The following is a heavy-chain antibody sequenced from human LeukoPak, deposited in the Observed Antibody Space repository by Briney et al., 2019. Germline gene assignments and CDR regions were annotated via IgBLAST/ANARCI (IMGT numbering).Heavy chain of an antibody. J-gene: IGHJ4*02. Sequence: GGSLRLSCAASGFTFSSYSMNWVRQAPGKGLDWVSSISSSSSYIYYADSVKGRFTISRDNAKNSLYLQMNSLRAEDTAVYYCARGLTRGSSDYWGQGTLVTVSS. CDR1: GFTFSSYS. D-gene: IGHD6-6*01. CDR3: ARGLTRGSSDY. CDR2: ISSSSSYI. V-gene: IGHV3-21*01.